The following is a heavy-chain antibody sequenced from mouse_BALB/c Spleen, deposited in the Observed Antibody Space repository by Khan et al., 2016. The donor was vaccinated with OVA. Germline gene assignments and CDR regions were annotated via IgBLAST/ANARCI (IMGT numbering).Heavy chain of an antibody. J-gene: IGHJ1*01. V-gene: IGHV2-6-1*01. CDR3: AGSGYHGNCGPYFDL. Sequence: VQLQESGPGLVAPSQSLSITCTISGFSLTSYGVHWVRQPPGKGLEWLVVIWSDGHTTYNSALKSRMSISKDNSKSKDFLKMNSLQTDDTAMYYCAGSGYHGNCGPYFDLWAARTTVTVSS. CDR2: IWSDGHT. CDR1: GFSLTSYG. D-gene: IGHD2-1*01.